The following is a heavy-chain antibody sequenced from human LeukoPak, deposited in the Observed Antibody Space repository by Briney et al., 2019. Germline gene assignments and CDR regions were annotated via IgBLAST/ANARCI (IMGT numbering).Heavy chain of an antibody. CDR1: GFTFSSYA. CDR3: AKDGIVATMPFDY. D-gene: IGHD5-12*01. Sequence: GGSLRLFCAASGFTFSSYAMSWVRQAPGKGLEWVSAISGSGGSTYYADSVKGRFTISRDNSKNTLYLQMNSLRAEDTAVYYCAKDGIVATMPFDYWGQGTLVTVSS. J-gene: IGHJ4*02. V-gene: IGHV3-23*01. CDR2: ISGSGGST.